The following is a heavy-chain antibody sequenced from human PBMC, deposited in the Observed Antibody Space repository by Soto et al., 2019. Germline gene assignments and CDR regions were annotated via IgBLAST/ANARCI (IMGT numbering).Heavy chain of an antibody. D-gene: IGHD4-17*01. J-gene: IGHJ4*02. CDR3: AKDRTPDGVWDLDY. CDR1: GFTFGSYT. V-gene: IGHV3-23*01. CDR2: IYGSGAGET. Sequence: EVHLFESGGGLAQPGGSLRVSCAASGFTFGSYTMSWVRQTPGKALEWVSAIYGSGAGETFYAESVKGRFIISRDDSRNTLDLQMHNLRAEDSALYYCAKDRTPDGVWDLDYWGQGTPVTVSS.